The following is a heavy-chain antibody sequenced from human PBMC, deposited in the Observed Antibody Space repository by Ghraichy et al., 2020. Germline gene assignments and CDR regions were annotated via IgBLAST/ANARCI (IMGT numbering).Heavy chain of an antibody. Sequence: ASVKVSCKASGYTFTSYYMHWVRQAPGQGLEWMGIINPSGGSTSYAQKFQGRVTMTRDTSTTTVYMEMSSLRSEDTAVYYCARAPSGSYCFDYWGKGTLVTVSP. CDR3: ARAPSGSYCFDY. V-gene: IGHV1-46*01. CDR1: GYTFTSYY. J-gene: IGHJ4*02. CDR2: INPSGGST. D-gene: IGHD1-26*01.